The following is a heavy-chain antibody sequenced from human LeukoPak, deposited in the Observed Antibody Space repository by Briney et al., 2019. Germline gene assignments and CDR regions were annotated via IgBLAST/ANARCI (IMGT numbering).Heavy chain of an antibody. CDR3: AKGRGAFDI. Sequence: GRSLRLSFVASGFTFSSYGMHWVRQAPGKGLEWVAVISNDGSNKYYADSVKGRFTISRDNSKNTLYLQMNSLRAEDTAVYYCAKGRGAFDIWGQGTMVTVSS. CDR2: ISNDGSNK. J-gene: IGHJ3*02. D-gene: IGHD3-10*01. V-gene: IGHV3-30*18. CDR1: GFTFSSYG.